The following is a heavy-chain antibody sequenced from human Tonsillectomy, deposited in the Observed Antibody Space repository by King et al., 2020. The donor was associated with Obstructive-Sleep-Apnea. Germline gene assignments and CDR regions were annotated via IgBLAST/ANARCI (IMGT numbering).Heavy chain of an antibody. J-gene: IGHJ4*02. CDR2: INPNNGNT. Sequence: QLVQSGAEVKKPGASVKVSCKTSGYTFGTYGITWVRQAPGQGLEWMGWINPNNGNTDYAQKLQGRVTMTTDASTTTAYMELRSLRSDDTAVYYCATFSSAWDFDYWGQGTLVTVSS. CDR1: GYTFGTYG. V-gene: IGHV1-18*01. CDR3: ATFSSAWDFDY. D-gene: IGHD6-19*01.